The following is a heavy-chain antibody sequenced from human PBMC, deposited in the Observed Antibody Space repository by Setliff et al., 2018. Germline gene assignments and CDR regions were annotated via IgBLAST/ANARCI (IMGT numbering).Heavy chain of an antibody. CDR2: NSV. Sequence: ASVKVSCKASGYIFTSYGFSWVRQAPGQGLEWMGWNSVYAREFQGRVTMTIDTPTNTAYMELRSLGSDDTAVYYCATFRGYTYGYDYWGQGTLVTVSS. D-gene: IGHD5-18*01. V-gene: IGHV1-18*01. CDR1: GYIFTSYG. J-gene: IGHJ4*02. CDR3: ATFRGYTYGYDY.